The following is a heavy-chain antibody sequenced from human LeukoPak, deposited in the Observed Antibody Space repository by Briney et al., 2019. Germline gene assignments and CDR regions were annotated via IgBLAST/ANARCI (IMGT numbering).Heavy chain of an antibody. CDR2: IKQDGSEK. J-gene: IGHJ6*03. CDR1: GFTFSSYW. D-gene: IGHD6-13*01. V-gene: IGHV3-7*01. Sequence: SGGSLRLSCAASGFTFSSYWMSWVRQAPGKGLEWVANIKQDGSEKYYVDSVKGRFTISRDNAKNSLYLQMNSLRAEDTAVYYCARVDGGYSSSWYGDYYYYYMDVWGKGTTVTVSS. CDR3: ARVDGGYSSSWYGDYYYYYMDV.